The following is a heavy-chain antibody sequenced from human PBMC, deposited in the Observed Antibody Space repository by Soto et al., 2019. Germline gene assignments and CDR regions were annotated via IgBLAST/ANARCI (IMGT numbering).Heavy chain of an antibody. CDR1: GFTFSSYW. CDR3: AIARTCGGDCYDFDY. D-gene: IGHD2-21*02. J-gene: IGHJ4*02. CDR2: INSDGSSK. Sequence: EVQLVESGGGLVQPGGSLRLSCAASGFTFSSYWMHWVRQAPGKGLVWVSRINSDGSSKSYADSVKGRFTSSRDNAKNMFNLLLGSLSAEDAAVYYCAIARTCGGDCYDFDYWGQGTLVTVSS. V-gene: IGHV3-74*01.